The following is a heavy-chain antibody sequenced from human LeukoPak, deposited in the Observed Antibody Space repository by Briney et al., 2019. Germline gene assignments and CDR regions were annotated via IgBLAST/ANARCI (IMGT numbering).Heavy chain of an antibody. CDR1: AFSFSNYS. D-gene: IGHD5-18*01. J-gene: IGHJ5*02. Sequence: GGSLILSCVGSAFSFSNYSMHWVRQAPGKGLEWVSYISISSSTIYYADSVKGRFTISRDNAKNSLYLQMNNLGAGDTAVYYCARDVGYRSWFDPWGQGTLVTVSS. V-gene: IGHV3-48*01. CDR3: ARDVGYRSWFDP. CDR2: ISISSSTI.